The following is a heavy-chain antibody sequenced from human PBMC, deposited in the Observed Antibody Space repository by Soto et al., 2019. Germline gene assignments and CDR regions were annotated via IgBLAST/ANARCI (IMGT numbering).Heavy chain of an antibody. CDR1: RFDFNTYG. CDR3: AKDSSVTAAGSGGWFDP. J-gene: IGHJ5*02. D-gene: IGHD6-13*01. Sequence: ESVGGVVQPGRSLRLSCAASRFDFNTYGLHWVRQAPGKGLEWVAAISFDGGSQYYADSVKGRFTVSRDKSNSTLYLQMNSLGAEDTATYFCAKDSSVTAAGSGGWFDPWGPGTLVIVSS. V-gene: IGHV3-30*18. CDR2: ISFDGGSQ.